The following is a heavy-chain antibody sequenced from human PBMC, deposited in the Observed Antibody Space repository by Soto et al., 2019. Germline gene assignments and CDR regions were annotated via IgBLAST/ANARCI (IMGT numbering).Heavy chain of an antibody. D-gene: IGHD3-16*01. CDR1: GGSVSNDNFY. Sequence: SETLSLTCTVSGGSVSNDNFYWSWIRQPPGKGLEWIGYVHSSGITNYNPSLKRRVTIAVDTSRNQFSLRLSSVTAADTAVYYCARGLTMGQLPSHFDHWGQGTLVTVSS. CDR3: ARGLTMGQLPSHFDH. J-gene: IGHJ5*02. V-gene: IGHV4-61*01. CDR2: VHSSGIT.